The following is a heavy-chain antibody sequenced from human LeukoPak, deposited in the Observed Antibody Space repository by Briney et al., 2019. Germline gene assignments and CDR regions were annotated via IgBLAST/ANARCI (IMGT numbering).Heavy chain of an antibody. J-gene: IGHJ4*02. D-gene: IGHD1-26*01. CDR3: ATRSGTYFAD. V-gene: IGHV3-23*01. Sequence: GGSLRLSCAASGFIFSDYALNWVRQAPGKGLEWVSSISGSGGSTYYADSVKGRFTISRDNSKNTLYLQMNSLRAEDTAIYYCATRSGTYFADWGQGTLVTVSS. CDR1: GFIFSDYA. CDR2: ISGSGGST.